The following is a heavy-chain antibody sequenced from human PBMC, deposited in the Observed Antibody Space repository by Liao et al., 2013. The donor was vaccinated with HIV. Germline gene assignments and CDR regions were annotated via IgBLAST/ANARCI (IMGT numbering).Heavy chain of an antibody. Sequence: QVQLQESGPGLVKPSETLSLTCTVSGDSLSNFCWTWIRQTPGKRLEWIGCVYGSGSTNYNPSLKSRVSISVDTSKNQFSLNLRSVTAADSAIYYCASAYGRLRKAFDIWGLGTRVTVSS. CDR3: ASAYGRLRKAFDI. V-gene: IGHV4-59*12. D-gene: IGHD4-17*01. J-gene: IGHJ3*02. CDR2: VYGSGST. CDR1: GDSLSNFC.